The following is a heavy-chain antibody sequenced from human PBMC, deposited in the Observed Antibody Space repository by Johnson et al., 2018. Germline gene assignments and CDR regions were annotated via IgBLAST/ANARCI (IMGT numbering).Heavy chain of an antibody. CDR2: IGTAGDT. CDR1: GFTFSSYD. Sequence: VQLVQSGGGVVQPGRSLRLSCAASGFTFSSYDMHWVRQATGKGLEWVSAIGTAGDTYYPGSVKGRFTISRENAKNSLYLQMNSLRAGDTAVYYCARGPDGVNWGNYYGMDVWGQGTTVTVSS. V-gene: IGHV3-13*01. CDR3: ARGPDGVNWGNYYGMDV. J-gene: IGHJ6*02. D-gene: IGHD7-27*01.